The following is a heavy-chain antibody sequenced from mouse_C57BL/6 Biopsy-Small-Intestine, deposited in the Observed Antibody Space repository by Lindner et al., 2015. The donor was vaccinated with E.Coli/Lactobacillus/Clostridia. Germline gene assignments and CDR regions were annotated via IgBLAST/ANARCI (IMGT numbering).Heavy chain of an antibody. CDR2: IHAGNGMT. CDR3: AREYSTSYAGDY. J-gene: IGHJ4*01. V-gene: IGHV1-84*02. Sequence: SVKVSCKASGYTFSSYAVFWVRQAPGQRPEWMGWIHAGNGMTKYSQKFQGRVTITRDISATTTYMELSSLRSEDTAVYYCAREYSTSYAGDYWGQGTLVSVSS. D-gene: IGHD1-1*01. CDR1: GYTFSSYA.